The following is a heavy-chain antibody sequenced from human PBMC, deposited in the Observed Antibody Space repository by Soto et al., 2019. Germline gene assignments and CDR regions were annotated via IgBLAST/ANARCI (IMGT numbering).Heavy chain of an antibody. CDR1: GYSFTNYG. J-gene: IGHJ6*03. V-gene: IGHV1-18*01. CDR2: ISAYNGNT. Sequence: QDQLVQSGVEVKKPGASVKVSCKASGYSFTNYGITWVRQAPGQGFEWMGWISAYNGNTNYEQKFQGRVTLTTDASTSTVYFGLRSLRSDDTAVYYCARDRGVAPPVAGNTHYYYFIDVWGKGTTVTVSS. D-gene: IGHD6-19*01. CDR3: ARDRGVAPPVAGNTHYYYFIDV.